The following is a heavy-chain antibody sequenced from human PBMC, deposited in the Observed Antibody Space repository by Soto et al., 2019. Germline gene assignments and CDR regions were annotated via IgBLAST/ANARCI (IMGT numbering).Heavy chain of an antibody. CDR1: SGSISSSSYY. D-gene: IGHD3-3*01. CDR2: IYYSGST. V-gene: IGHV4-39*01. J-gene: IGHJ6*02. Sequence: ETLSDTCTVTSGSISSSSYYWGWIRQHPGKGLEWIGSIYYSGSTYYNPSLKSRVTISVDTSKNQFSLKLSSVTAADTAVYYCAGVINVLLFLEWSPYYYYGMDVWGQGTTVT. CDR3: AGVINVLLFLEWSPYYYYGMDV.